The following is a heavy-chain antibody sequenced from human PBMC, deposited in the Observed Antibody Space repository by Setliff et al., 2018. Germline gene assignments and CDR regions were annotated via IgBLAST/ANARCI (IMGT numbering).Heavy chain of an antibody. CDR2: TYHSGSA. Sequence: SETLSLTCTVSGDSISSGDYFWSWIRQPPGKGLEWIAYTYHSGSAYYNPSLKSRVTMSVDTSKNQFSLHLTSVTAADTAVYYCAREVGTSTSSDAFDVWGQGMMVTVS. CDR3: AREVGTSTSSDAFDV. CDR1: GDSISSGDYF. D-gene: IGHD1-26*01. J-gene: IGHJ3*01. V-gene: IGHV4-30-4*08.